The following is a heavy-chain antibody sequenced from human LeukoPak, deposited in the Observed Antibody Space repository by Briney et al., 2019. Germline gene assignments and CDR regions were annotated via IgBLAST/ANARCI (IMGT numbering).Heavy chain of an antibody. D-gene: IGHD4-23*01. V-gene: IGHV3-15*01. CDR2: IKSKTDGGTT. CDR1: GFTFSNAW. CDR3: TTDLTVGVHDAFDI. J-gene: IGHJ3*02. Sequence: PGGSLRLSCAASGFTFSNAWMSWVRQSPGKGLEWVGRIKSKTDGGTTDYAAPVKGRFTISRDDSKNTLYLQMNSLKTEDTAVYYCTTDLTVGVHDAFDIWGQGTMVTVSS.